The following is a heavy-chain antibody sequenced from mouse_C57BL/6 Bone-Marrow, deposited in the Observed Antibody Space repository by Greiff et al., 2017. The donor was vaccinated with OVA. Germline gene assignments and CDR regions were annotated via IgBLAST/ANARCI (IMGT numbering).Heavy chain of an antibody. V-gene: IGHV1-19*01. CDR2: INPYNGGT. D-gene: IGHD2-1*01. J-gene: IGHJ2*01. Sequence: QLKESGPVLVKPGASVKMSCKASGYTFTDYYMNWVKQSHGKSLEWIGVINPYNGGTSYNQKFKGKATLTVDKSSSTAYMELNSLTSEDSAVYYCARESYGNWDYWGQGTTLTVSS. CDR3: ARESYGNWDY. CDR1: GYTFTDYY.